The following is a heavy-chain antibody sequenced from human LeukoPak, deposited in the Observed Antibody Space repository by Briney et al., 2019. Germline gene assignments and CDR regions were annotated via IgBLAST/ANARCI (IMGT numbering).Heavy chain of an antibody. D-gene: IGHD6-19*01. CDR3: VRSSGWPGY. CDR1: GFTLSSYW. Sequence: PGGSLRLSCAASGFTLSSYWMHWVRQAPGEGLACVSRINSDGSNINYADSVKGRFTISRDNAKNTLYLQMNSLRVEDTAVYYCVRSSGWPGYWGQGTMVTVSS. CDR2: INSDGSNI. V-gene: IGHV3-74*01. J-gene: IGHJ4*02.